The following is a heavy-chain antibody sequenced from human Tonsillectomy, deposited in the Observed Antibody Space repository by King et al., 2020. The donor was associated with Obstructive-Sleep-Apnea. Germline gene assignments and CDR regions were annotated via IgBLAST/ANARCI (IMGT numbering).Heavy chain of an antibody. D-gene: IGHD5-12*01. CDR3: ARRGGYGGYDPPRDYYYGMDV. J-gene: IGHJ6*02. V-gene: IGHV3-30-3*01. Sequence: QLVQSGGGVVQPGRSLRLSCAASGFTFRSYAMHWVRQAPGKGLEWVAVISYDGSNKYYADSVKGRFTVSRDNSKSTLYLQMNSVIAEDTAVYYGARRGGYGGYDPPRDYYYGMDVWGQGTTVTVSS. CDR1: GFTFRSYA. CDR2: ISYDGSNK.